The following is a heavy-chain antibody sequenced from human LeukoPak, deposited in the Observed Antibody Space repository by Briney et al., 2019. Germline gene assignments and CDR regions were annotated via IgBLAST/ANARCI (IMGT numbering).Heavy chain of an antibody. Sequence: PGGSLRLSCVASGFPFPTYAMMWVRQAPGKGLEWVSSVRVSDGARFYADSVKGRFTTSRDNAKNTLYLEMNSLRAEDTAVYYCARDWSSGYYYYGLDVWGQGTTVTVSS. V-gene: IGHV3-23*01. CDR3: ARDWSSGYYYYGLDV. J-gene: IGHJ6*02. CDR2: VRVSDGAR. CDR1: GFPFPTYA.